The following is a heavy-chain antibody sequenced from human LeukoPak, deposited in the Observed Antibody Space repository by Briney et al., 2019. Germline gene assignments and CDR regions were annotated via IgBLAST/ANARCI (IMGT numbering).Heavy chain of an antibody. Sequence: PGGSLRLSCAASGFTFSSYWMSWVRQAPGKGLEWVANIMQDGIEKFYVDSVKGRFIISRDNAKKSLYLQMNSLRAEDTAVYYCARIEPYGDYAFDFWGQGTLVTVSS. V-gene: IGHV3-7*01. J-gene: IGHJ4*02. CDR2: IMQDGIEK. D-gene: IGHD4-17*01. CDR3: ARIEPYGDYAFDF. CDR1: GFTFSSYW.